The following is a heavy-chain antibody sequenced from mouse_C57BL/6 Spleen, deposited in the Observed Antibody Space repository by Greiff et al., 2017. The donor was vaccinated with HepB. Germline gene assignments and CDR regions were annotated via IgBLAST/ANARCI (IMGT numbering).Heavy chain of an antibody. Sequence: VQRVESGPELVKPGASVKISCKASGYAFSSSWMNWVKQRPGKGLEWIGRIYPGDGDTNYNGKFKGKATLTADKSSSTAYMQLSSLTSEDSAVYFCARSKWDSSGYYAMDYWGQGTSVTVAS. D-gene: IGHD3-2*02. V-gene: IGHV1-82*01. J-gene: IGHJ4*01. CDR1: GYAFSSSW. CDR3: ARSKWDSSGYYAMDY. CDR2: IYPGDGDT.